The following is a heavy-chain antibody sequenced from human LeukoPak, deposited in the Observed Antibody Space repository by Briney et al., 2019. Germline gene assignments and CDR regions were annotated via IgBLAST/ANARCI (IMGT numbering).Heavy chain of an antibody. CDR2: IYSGGST. V-gene: IGHV3-53*05. Sequence: PGGSLRLSCAASGFIVSSNYMNWVRQAPGKGLEWVSVIYSGGSTYCADSVKGRFTISRDNSKNTLYLQMNSLRAEDTAVYYCARAKAYSTSCYDYWGQGTLVTVSS. J-gene: IGHJ4*02. CDR1: GFIVSSNY. D-gene: IGHD2-2*01. CDR3: ARAKAYSTSCYDY.